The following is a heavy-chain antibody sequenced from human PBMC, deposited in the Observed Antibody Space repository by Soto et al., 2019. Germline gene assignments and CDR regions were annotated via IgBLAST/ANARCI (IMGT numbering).Heavy chain of an antibody. D-gene: IGHD6-19*01. CDR2: IYYSGST. CDR3: ARVRWTVAGPGHFDY. Sequence: SETLSLTCTVFGGSISSYYWSWIRQPPGKGLEWIGYIYYSGSTNYNPSLKSRVTISVDTSKNQFSLKLSSVTAADTAVYYCARVRWTVAGPGHFDYWGQGTLVTVSS. CDR1: GGSISSYY. V-gene: IGHV4-59*01. J-gene: IGHJ4*02.